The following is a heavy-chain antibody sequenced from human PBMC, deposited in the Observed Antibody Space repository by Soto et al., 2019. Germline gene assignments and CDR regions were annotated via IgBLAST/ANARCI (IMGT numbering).Heavy chain of an antibody. D-gene: IGHD3-22*01. CDR2: INHSGST. Sequence: QVQLQQWGAGLLKPSETLSLTCAVYGGSFSGYYWSWIRQPPGKGLEWIGEINHSGSTNYNPSLKSRVTISVDPSKNQFSLKLSSVTAADTAVYYCARQALKIVGQNWFDPWGQGTLVTVSS. CDR1: GGSFSGYY. CDR3: ARQALKIVGQNWFDP. J-gene: IGHJ5*02. V-gene: IGHV4-34*01.